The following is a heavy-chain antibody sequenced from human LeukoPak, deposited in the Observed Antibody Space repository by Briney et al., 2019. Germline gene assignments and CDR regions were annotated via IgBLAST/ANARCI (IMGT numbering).Heavy chain of an antibody. CDR1: GYTFTSYG. J-gene: IGHJ4*02. CDR3: ARGITDDSSGYDL. D-gene: IGHD3-22*01. V-gene: IGHV1-18*01. CDR2: IRAYNGNT. Sequence: VASVKVSCKASGYTFTSYGISWVRQAPGQGLEWMGWIRAYNGNTNYAQKLQGRVTMTTDTSTSTAYMELRSLRYDDTAVYYCARGITDDSSGYDLWRQGSLVTVSS.